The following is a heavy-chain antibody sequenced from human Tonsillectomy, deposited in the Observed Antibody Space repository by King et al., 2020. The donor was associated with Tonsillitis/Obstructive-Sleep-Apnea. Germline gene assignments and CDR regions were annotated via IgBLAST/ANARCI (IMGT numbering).Heavy chain of an antibody. Sequence: VQLVESGGGVVQPGRSLRLSCAASGFTFSSYAMHWVRQAPGKGLEWVALMSYDGSDKYYADSVKGRFTISRDNSKKTLYLQMNSLRAEDTAVYYCARGGGAYSRSSQSPFDIWGQGTMVTVSS. CDR3: ARGGGAYSRSSQSPFDI. CDR1: GFTFSSYA. CDR2: MSYDGSDK. V-gene: IGHV3-30*04. J-gene: IGHJ3*02. D-gene: IGHD6-6*01.